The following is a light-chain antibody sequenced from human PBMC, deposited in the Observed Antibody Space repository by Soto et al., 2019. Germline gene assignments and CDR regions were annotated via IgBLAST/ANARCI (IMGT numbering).Light chain of an antibody. CDR1: QSINTY. Sequence: DTQMTQSPSSLSASVGDRVTITCRASQSINTYLNWYQQKPGEAPNLLIYAASSLPSGVPPRFSGSGSETHFTTTINRQQAEDVASYYYQHTACTPYTFGQGT. J-gene: IGKJ2*01. CDR3: QHTACTPYT. V-gene: IGKV1-39*01. CDR2: AAS.